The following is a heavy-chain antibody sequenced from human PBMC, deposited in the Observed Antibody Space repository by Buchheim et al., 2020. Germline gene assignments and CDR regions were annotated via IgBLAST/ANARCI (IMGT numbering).Heavy chain of an antibody. CDR1: GGSFSGYY. D-gene: IGHD3-3*01. Sequence: QVQLQQWGAGLLKPSETLSLTCAVYGGSFSGYYWSWIRQPPGKGLEWIGEINHSGSTNYNPSLKSRVTISVDTSKNTFSLKLSSVTAADTAVYYCASGRYYDFWSGYYTGRRPRGMDVWGKGTT. CDR3: ASGRYYDFWSGYYTGRRPRGMDV. CDR2: INHSGST. V-gene: IGHV4-34*01. J-gene: IGHJ6*03.